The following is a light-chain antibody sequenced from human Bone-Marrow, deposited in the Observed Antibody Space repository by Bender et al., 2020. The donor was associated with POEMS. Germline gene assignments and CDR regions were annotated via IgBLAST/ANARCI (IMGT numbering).Light chain of an antibody. CDR2: EGS. CDR3: SSYAGFNNFVV. Sequence: QSALIQPPSASGSPGQSITISCTGTSSDVGSFNLLSWYQQHPGKAPKPLIYEGSKRPSGVSNRFSGSKSGNTASLTISGLQAEDEADYYCSSYAGFNNFVVFGGGTRLTVL. CDR1: SSDVGSFNL. V-gene: IGLV2-23*03. J-gene: IGLJ3*02.